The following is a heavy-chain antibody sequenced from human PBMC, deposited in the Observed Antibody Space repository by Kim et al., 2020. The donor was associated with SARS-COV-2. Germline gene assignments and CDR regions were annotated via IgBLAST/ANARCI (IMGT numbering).Heavy chain of an antibody. D-gene: IGHD5-12*01. CDR3: VKGGSDY. CDR1: GFTFSTYW. V-gene: IGHV3-7*01. CDR2: INQVGSDT. Sequence: GGSLRLSCAASGFTFSTYWMSWVRQAPGKGLEWVANINQVGSDTYYVDSVKTRFTISRDNAKNSLYLQMNSPRVEDTAIYYCVKGGSDYWGQGTLVTVSS. J-gene: IGHJ4*02.